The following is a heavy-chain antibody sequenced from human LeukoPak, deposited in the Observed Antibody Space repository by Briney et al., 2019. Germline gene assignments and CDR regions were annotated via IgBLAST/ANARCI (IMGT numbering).Heavy chain of an antibody. Sequence: ASVKVSCKASGYTFTSYYMHWVRQAPGQGLEWMGIINPSGGSTSYAQKFQGRVTMTRDTSTSTVYMELSSLRSEDTAVYYCARDSNIVPRGSSTSCYDYWGQGTLVTVSS. CDR2: INPSGGST. CDR3: ARDSNIVPRGSSTSCYDY. V-gene: IGHV1-46*01. J-gene: IGHJ4*02. D-gene: IGHD2-2*01. CDR1: GYTFTSYY.